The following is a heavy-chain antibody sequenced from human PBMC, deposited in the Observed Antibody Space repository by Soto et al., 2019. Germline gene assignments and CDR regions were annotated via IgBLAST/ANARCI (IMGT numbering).Heavy chain of an antibody. J-gene: IGHJ6*01. Sequence: GESLKISCKGSGYSFTKYWIGWVRQMPGKGLEWMAIIYPDESDTKYSPSFQGQVTISADNSISTAYLQWSSLKASDTAMYYCVRMCFGGGGFLSYYYYGMDIWGQGTTVTV. CDR2: IYPDESDT. D-gene: IGHD5-12*01. CDR1: GYSFTKYW. CDR3: VRMCFGGGGFLSYYYYGMDI. V-gene: IGHV5-51*01.